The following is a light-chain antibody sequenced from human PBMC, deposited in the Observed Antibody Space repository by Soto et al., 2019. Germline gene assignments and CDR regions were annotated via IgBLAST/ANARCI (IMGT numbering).Light chain of an antibody. J-gene: IGKJ1*01. CDR3: QQYSKSPLT. CDR1: LTVSDNY. Sequence: EIVLTQSPGTVSLSPGERATLSCRASLTVSDNYLAWYQQKAGQTPRLVIYGASNRATGIPDRFSASGSGTDFTLTISRLEPEDFAVYYCQQYSKSPLTFGQGTKVDI. CDR2: GAS. V-gene: IGKV3-20*01.